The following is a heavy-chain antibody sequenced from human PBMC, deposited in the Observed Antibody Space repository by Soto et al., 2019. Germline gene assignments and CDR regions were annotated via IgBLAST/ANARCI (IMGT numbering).Heavy chain of an antibody. CDR1: GGSISSGGYY. J-gene: IGHJ4*01. CDR2: IYYSGST. V-gene: IGHV4-31*03. D-gene: IGHD3-16*02. Sequence: SETLSLTCTVSGGSISSGGYYWSWIRQHPGKGLEWIGYIYYSGSTYYNPSLKSRVTISVDTSKNQFSLKLSSVTAADTAVYYCTTDSYITIVIIRFDYWGHGPLVTVSS. CDR3: TTDSYITIVIIRFDY.